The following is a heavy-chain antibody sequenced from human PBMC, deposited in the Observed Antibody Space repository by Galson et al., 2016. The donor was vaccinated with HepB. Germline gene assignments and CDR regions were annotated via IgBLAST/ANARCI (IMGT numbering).Heavy chain of an antibody. CDR1: GLTFKNAW. J-gene: IGHJ6*02. Sequence: SLRLSCAASGLTFKNAWMSWVRQAPGKGLEWVGRIKSKAAGETIDYAAPVKGRFTISRNDSTSTLYLQMNSLKTEDTAVYYCTTDLMSQFLAWLSRGGNYYSYGLDVWGQGTTVTVSS. V-gene: IGHV3-15*01. CDR3: TTDLMSQFLAWLSRGGNYYSYGLDV. CDR2: IKSKAAGETI. D-gene: IGHD3-3*01.